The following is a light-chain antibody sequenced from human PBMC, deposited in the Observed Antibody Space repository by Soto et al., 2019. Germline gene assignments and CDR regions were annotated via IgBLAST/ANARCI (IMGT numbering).Light chain of an antibody. J-gene: IGKJ2*01. CDR3: LQLNSYPRS. CDR2: AAS. Sequence: DIQLTQSPSFLSASVGDRVTITCRASQGISTYLAWYQQKPGKAPKLLIYAASTLQSGVPSRFSGSGSGTEFTLTIISLQPEDFATYYCLQLNSYPRSFGQGTRLEIK. V-gene: IGKV1-9*01. CDR1: QGISTY.